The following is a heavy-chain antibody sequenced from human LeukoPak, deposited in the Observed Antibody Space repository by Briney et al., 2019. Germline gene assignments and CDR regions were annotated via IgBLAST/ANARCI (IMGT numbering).Heavy chain of an antibody. CDR3: ARVSVPAARTGYYFDY. V-gene: IGHV3-66*01. J-gene: IGHJ4*02. CDR2: IYSGGST. Sequence: GGSLRLSCAASGFTVSSNCMSWVRQAPGKGLEWVSVIYSGGSTYYADSVKGRFTISRDNSKNTLYLQMNSLRAEDTAVYYCARVSVPAARTGYYFDYWGQGTLVTVSS. D-gene: IGHD2-2*01. CDR1: GFTVSSNC.